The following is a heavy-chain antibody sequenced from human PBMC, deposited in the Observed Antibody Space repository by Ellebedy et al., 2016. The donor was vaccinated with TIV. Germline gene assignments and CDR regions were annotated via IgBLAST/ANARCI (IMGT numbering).Heavy chain of an antibody. CDR2: INIRGST. CDR1: GGSISSDY. CDR3: AKVSYYYFYMDV. Sequence: GSLRLXXTVSGGSISSDYWTWIRQPAGKGLEWIGRINIRGSTNYSPSLQSRVTMSVDTSKNQFSLKLSSVTAADTAVYYCAKVSYYYFYMDVWGKGTTVTVSS. V-gene: IGHV4-4*07. J-gene: IGHJ6*03.